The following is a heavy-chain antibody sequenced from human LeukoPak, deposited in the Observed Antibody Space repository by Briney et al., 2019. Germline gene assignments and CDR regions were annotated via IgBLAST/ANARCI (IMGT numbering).Heavy chain of an antibody. V-gene: IGHV4-39*07. Sequence: SETLSLTCNVSGDSITNSAYYWGWIRQPPGKGLEWIGTTFYVGSPYYNPSLRSRVTISADTSKNQISLKVASVTAADTAVYYCARDLGAARRGFDYWGQGILVTASS. CDR1: GDSITNSAYY. D-gene: IGHD6-6*01. CDR2: TFYVGSP. J-gene: IGHJ4*02. CDR3: ARDLGAARRGFDY.